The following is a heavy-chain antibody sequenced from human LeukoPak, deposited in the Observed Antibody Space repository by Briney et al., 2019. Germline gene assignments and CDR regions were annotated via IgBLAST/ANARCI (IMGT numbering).Heavy chain of an antibody. CDR2: INSAGIST. J-gene: IGHJ4*02. CDR3: AKETARPAGVFEY. D-gene: IGHD1-14*01. CDR1: GFTFSSYW. V-gene: IGHV3-74*01. Sequence: GGSLRLSCTASGFTFSSYWMHWVRQVPGKGLVWVSRINSAGISTNYADSVKGRFTISRDNSKNTLYLQMNSLRAEDTAVYYCAKETARPAGVFEYWGQGTRVTVSS.